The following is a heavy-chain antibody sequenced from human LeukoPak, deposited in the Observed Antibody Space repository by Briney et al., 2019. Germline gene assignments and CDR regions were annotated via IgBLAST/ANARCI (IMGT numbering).Heavy chain of an antibody. Sequence: ASVKVSCKASGYTFTNHAMHWVRQAPGQGLEWMGWINAANGNTKYSQNFQGRVTITRDTSASIVYMELSSLRSEDTAVYYCARDKDIVATTDFDYWGQGTLVTVSS. CDR1: GYTFTNHA. J-gene: IGHJ4*02. D-gene: IGHD5-12*01. CDR2: INAANGNT. CDR3: ARDKDIVATTDFDY. V-gene: IGHV1-3*01.